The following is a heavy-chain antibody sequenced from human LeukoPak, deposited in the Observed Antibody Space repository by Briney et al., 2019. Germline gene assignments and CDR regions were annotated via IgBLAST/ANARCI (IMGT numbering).Heavy chain of an antibody. CDR2: IYYTGNT. CDR1: GGSIVRYY. Sequence: SETLSLTCSVSGGSIVRYYWSWIRQPPGKGLEWIGYIYYTGNTNYNPSLKSRLTISVDTSKNQFSLKLRSVTAADTAVYYCARYLAAGYFDLWGRGTLVTVSP. J-gene: IGHJ2*01. CDR3: ARYLAAGYFDL. V-gene: IGHV4-59*08. D-gene: IGHD6-25*01.